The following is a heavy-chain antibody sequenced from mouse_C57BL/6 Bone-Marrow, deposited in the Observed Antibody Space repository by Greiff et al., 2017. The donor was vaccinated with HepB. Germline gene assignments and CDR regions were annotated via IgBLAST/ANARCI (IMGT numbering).Heavy chain of an antibody. CDR3: ARSPYDYDGGGYAMDY. CDR1: GYTFTSYW. J-gene: IGHJ4*01. D-gene: IGHD2-4*01. Sequence: QVHVKQPGAELVMPGASVKLSCKASGYTFTSYWMHWVKQRPGQGLEWIGEIDPSDSYTNYNQKFKGKSTLTVDKSSSTAYMQLSSLTSEDSAVYYCARSPYDYDGGGYAMDYWGQGTSVTVSS. V-gene: IGHV1-69*01. CDR2: IDPSDSYT.